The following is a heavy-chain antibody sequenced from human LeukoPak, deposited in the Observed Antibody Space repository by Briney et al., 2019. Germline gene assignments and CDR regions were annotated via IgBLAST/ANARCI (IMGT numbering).Heavy chain of an antibody. J-gene: IGHJ4*02. V-gene: IGHV3-66*01. D-gene: IGHD2/OR15-2a*01. CDR2: IYSSGST. CDR3: ARSGAYTSSAGYY. Sequence: PGGSLRLSCAASGFTFSSYEMNWVRQAPGAGLEWVSVIYSSGSTNYADSVKGRFTISRDNSKNTVYLQMNSLRAEDTAVYYCARSGAYTSSAGYYWGQGTLVTVSS. CDR1: GFTFSSYE.